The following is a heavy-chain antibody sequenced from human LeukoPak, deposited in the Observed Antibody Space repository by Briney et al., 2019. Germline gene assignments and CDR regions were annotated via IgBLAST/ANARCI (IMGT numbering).Heavy chain of an antibody. Sequence: ASVKVSCKASGGTFSNYGVSWVRQAPGQGLEWMGEIIPIFHTANYAQKFQGRVTVTADKSTSTAYMELSSLRSEDTAVYYCARDNSVEDTAWWFDPWGQGTLVTVSS. J-gene: IGHJ5*02. D-gene: IGHD4-23*01. CDR2: IIPIFHTA. CDR1: GGTFSNYG. CDR3: ARDNSVEDTAWWFDP. V-gene: IGHV1-69*06.